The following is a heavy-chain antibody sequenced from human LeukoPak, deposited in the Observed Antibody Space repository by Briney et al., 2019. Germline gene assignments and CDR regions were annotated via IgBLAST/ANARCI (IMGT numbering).Heavy chain of an antibody. Sequence: GGSLRLSCAASGFSFSTYAMSWIRQAPGKGLEWVSGISDSGGSAYYADSVKGRFTISRDNSKNTLYLQMRSLRAEDTAVYHCAKESVVRVMGFDYWGQGTLVTVSS. CDR1: GFSFSTYA. J-gene: IGHJ4*02. V-gene: IGHV3-23*01. CDR2: ISDSGGSA. CDR3: AKESVVRVMGFDY. D-gene: IGHD3-16*01.